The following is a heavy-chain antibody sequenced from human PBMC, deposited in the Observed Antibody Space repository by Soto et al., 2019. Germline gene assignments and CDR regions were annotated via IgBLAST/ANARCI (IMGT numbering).Heavy chain of an antibody. V-gene: IGHV3-23*01. D-gene: IGHD3-9*01. Sequence: GGSLRLSCAASGFTFSSYAMSWVRQAPGKGLEWVSALSGSGGSTYYADSVKGRFTISRDNSKNTLYLQMNSLRAEDTAVYSCAKSLTYYDILTGYYFDYWGQGTLVTVSS. CDR3: AKSLTYYDILTGYYFDY. CDR1: GFTFSSYA. J-gene: IGHJ4*02. CDR2: LSGSGGST.